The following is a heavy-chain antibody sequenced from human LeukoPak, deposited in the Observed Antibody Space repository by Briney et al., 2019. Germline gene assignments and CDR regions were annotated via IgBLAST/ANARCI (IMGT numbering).Heavy chain of an antibody. D-gene: IGHD1-14*01. J-gene: IGHJ4*02. CDR2: ISHDEGT. CDR1: GDSFTDYH. Sequence: PSETLSLTCGIYGDSFTDYHFIWLRQPPGKGVEWIGEISHDEGTNYSPPLKSRVTISLDTSKNKFSLKVTYVTAADTAVYYCARGPDSRKAGYWGPGTLVTVSS. V-gene: IGHV4-34*01. CDR3: ARGPDSRKAGY.